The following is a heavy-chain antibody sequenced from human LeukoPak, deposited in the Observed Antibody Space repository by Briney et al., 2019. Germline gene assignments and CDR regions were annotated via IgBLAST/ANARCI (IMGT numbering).Heavy chain of an antibody. V-gene: IGHV3-30*18. Sequence: GGSLRLSRAASGFTFSSYGMHWVRQAPGKGLEWVAVISYDGSKKYYADSVKGRFTISRDSSKNMLYLQMNSLRVEDTAVYYCAKGFSSGPWDACDIWGQGTMVTVSS. J-gene: IGHJ3*02. CDR2: ISYDGSKK. CDR3: AKGFSSGPWDACDI. D-gene: IGHD3-22*01. CDR1: GFTFSSYG.